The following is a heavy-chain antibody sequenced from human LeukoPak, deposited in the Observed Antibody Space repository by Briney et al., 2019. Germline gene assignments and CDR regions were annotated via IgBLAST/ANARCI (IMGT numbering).Heavy chain of an antibody. V-gene: IGHV3-74*01. CDR1: GFTFGSYW. Sequence: GGSLRLSCAASGFTFGSYWMHWVRQAPGKGLVWVSRINTGGSTTDYADSVKGRFTISRDNAKNTLYLQMNSLRAEDTAVYYCSRDLRGRDDYWGQGILVIVSS. CDR2: INTGGSTT. D-gene: IGHD5-24*01. J-gene: IGHJ4*02. CDR3: SRDLRGRDDY.